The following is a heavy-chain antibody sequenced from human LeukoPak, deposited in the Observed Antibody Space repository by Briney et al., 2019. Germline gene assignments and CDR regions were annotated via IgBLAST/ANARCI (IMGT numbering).Heavy chain of an antibody. J-gene: IGHJ5*02. V-gene: IGHV3-48*03. CDR1: GFTFSSYE. CDR2: ISSSGSTI. Sequence: GGPLRLSCAASGFTFSSYEMNWVRQAPGKGLEWVSYISSSGSTIYYADSVKGRFTISRDNAKNSLYLQMNSLRAEDTAVYYCASRLPGIAVEDLFDPRGQGTLVTVSS. D-gene: IGHD6-19*01. CDR3: ASRLPGIAVEDLFDP.